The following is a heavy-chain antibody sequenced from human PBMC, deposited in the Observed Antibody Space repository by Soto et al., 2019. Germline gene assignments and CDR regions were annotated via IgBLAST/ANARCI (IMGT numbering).Heavy chain of an antibody. J-gene: IGHJ4*02. CDR3: ARDITVSGSYGGAGY. V-gene: IGHV1-69*13. Sequence: ASVKVSCKASGGTFSSYAISWVRQAPGQGLEWMGGIIPIFGTANYAQKFQGRVTITADESTSTAYMELSSLRSEDTAVYYCARDITVSGSYGGAGYWGQGTLVTVSS. CDR1: GGTFSSYA. D-gene: IGHD1-26*01. CDR2: IIPIFGTA.